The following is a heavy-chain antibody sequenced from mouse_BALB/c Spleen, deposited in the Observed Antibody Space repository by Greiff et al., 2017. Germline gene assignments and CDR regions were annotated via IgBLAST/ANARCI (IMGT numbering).Heavy chain of an antibody. Sequence: VQLQQSGAELVKPGASVKLSCTASGFNIKDYYMHWVKQRPEQGLEWIGWIDPENGNTIYDPKFQGKASITADTSSNTAYLQLSSLTSEDTAVYYCARDGNYDFDYWGQGTTLTVSS. CDR3: ARDGNYDFDY. D-gene: IGHD2-1*01. CDR2: IDPENGNT. V-gene: IGHV14-1*02. J-gene: IGHJ2*01. CDR1: GFNIKDYY.